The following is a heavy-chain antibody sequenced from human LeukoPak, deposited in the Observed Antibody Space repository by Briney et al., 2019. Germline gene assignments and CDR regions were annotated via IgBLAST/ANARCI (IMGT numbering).Heavy chain of an antibody. J-gene: IGHJ5*02. Sequence: PSETLSLTCTVSGGAISSYHWSWIRQPAGKGLEWIGRIYTSGSTNYNPSLKSRVTISVDTSKNQFSLKLSSVTAADTAVYYCASHINDYGDYARFDPWGQGTLVTVSS. CDR1: GGAISSYH. V-gene: IGHV4-4*07. CDR3: ASHINDYGDYARFDP. D-gene: IGHD4-17*01. CDR2: IYTSGST.